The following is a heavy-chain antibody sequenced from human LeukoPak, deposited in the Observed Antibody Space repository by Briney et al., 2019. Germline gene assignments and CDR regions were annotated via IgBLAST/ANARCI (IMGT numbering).Heavy chain of an antibody. D-gene: IGHD6-13*01. J-gene: IGHJ4*02. V-gene: IGHV3-7*01. CDR3: AREGKQQLTLDY. CDR2: IRQDGSEK. Sequence: GGSLRLSCAASGFTFSNYWMSWVRQAPGKGLEWVANIRQDGSEKYYVDSVKGRFTISRDNAKNSLYLQMNSLRAEDTAVYYCAREGKQQLTLDYWGQGTLVTVSS. CDR1: GFTFSNYW.